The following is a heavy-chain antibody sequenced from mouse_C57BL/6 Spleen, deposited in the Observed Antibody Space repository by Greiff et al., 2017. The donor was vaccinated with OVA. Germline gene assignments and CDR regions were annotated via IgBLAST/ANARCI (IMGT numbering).Heavy chain of an antibody. V-gene: IGHV1-82*01. CDR1: GYAFSSSW. Sequence: VKLQESGPELVKPGASVKISCKASGYAFSSSWMNWVKQRPGKGLEWIGRIYPGDGDTNYNGKFKGKATLTADKSSSTAYMQLSSLTSEDSAVYFCARSDYSKDYWGQGTTLTVSS. D-gene: IGHD2-5*01. J-gene: IGHJ2*01. CDR3: ARSDYSKDY. CDR2: IYPGDGDT.